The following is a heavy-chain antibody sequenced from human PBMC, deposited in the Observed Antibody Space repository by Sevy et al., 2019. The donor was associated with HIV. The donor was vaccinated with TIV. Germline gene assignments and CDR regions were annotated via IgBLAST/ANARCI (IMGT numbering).Heavy chain of an antibody. V-gene: IGHV4-39*01. CDR3: ARHVHITMIVT. CDR2: IYYSGST. CDR1: GGSISSSSYY. J-gene: IGHJ5*02. D-gene: IGHD3-22*01. Sequence: SETLSLTCSVSGGSISSSSYYWGWIRQPPGKGLEWIGSIYYSGSTYYNPSLKSRVTISVDTSKNQFSLKLSSVTAADTAVYYCARHVHITMIVTWGQGTLVTVSS.